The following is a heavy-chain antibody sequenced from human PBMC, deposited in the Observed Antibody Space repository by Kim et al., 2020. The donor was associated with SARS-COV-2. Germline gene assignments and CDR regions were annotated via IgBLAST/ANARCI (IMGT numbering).Heavy chain of an antibody. D-gene: IGHD3-22*01. V-gene: IGHV1-69*01. J-gene: IGHJ4*02. Sequence: YSQKFQAIDTITPDESTSTAYMELSRLRSEDTAVYYCAREYYDSSGHVDYWGQGTLVTVSS. CDR3: AREYYDSSGHVDY.